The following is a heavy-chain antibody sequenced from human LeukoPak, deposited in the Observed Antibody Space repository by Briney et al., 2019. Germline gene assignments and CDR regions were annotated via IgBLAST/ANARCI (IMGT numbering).Heavy chain of an antibody. J-gene: IGHJ4*02. CDR3: ARDRKGESLLWFGELFDY. Sequence: ASVKVSCKASGYTFTGYYMHWVRQAPGQGLEWMGWINPNSGGTNYAQKFQGRVTMTRDTSISTAYMELSRLRSDDTAVYYCARDRKGESLLWFGELFDYWGQGTLVTVSS. CDR2: INPNSGGT. CDR1: GYTFTGYY. D-gene: IGHD3-10*01. V-gene: IGHV1-2*02.